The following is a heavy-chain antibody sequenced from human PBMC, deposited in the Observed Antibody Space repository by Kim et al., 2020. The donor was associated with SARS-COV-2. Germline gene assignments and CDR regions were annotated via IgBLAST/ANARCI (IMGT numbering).Heavy chain of an antibody. V-gene: IGHV3-53*01. D-gene: IGHD2-8*01. CDR3: ARGRDFIGLRGWFDP. J-gene: IGHJ5*02. Sequence: GGSLRLSCAASGFTVSSNYMSWVRQAPGKGLEWVSVIYSGGSTYYADSVKGRFTISRDNSKNTLYLQMNSLRAEDTAVYYCARGRDFIGLRGWFDPWGQGTPVTVSP. CDR2: IYSGGST. CDR1: GFTVSSNY.